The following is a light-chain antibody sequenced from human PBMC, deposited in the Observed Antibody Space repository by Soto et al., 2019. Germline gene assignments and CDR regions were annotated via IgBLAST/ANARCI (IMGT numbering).Light chain of an antibody. J-gene: IGKJ4*01. Sequence: EIVMTQSPGTLSVSPGERATLSCRASQTVWSTLAWYQQRPGQAPRLLIYGASTRATGIPARFSGSGSGTEFTLSISSLQSEDCAVYYCQQYNKWPLTFGGGTKVEIK. CDR3: QQYNKWPLT. V-gene: IGKV3-15*01. CDR2: GAS. CDR1: QTVWST.